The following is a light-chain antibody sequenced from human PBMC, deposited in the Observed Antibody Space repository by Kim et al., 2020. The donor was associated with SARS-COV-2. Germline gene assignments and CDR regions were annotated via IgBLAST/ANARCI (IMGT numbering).Light chain of an antibody. CDR3: QQYENSPWT. Sequence: LSPGESATLSCRASQSVSSMYLAWYQQKPGQAPRLLIYGASNRATGIPDRFSGSGSGTGFTLNISRLEPEDCAVYYCQQYENSPWTFGQGTKVDI. CDR1: QSVSSMY. J-gene: IGKJ1*01. CDR2: GAS. V-gene: IGKV3-20*01.